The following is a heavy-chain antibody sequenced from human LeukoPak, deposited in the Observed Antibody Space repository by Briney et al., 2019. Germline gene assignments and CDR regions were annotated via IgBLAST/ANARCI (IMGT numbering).Heavy chain of an antibody. J-gene: IGHJ5*02. Sequence: PSETLSLTCTVSGGSIRSYYCSWIRQPPGKGLEWIGYIYYSGSTYYNPSLKSRVTISVDTSKNQFSLRLSSVTAADTAVYYCARRVHSSSRWFDPWGQGTLVTVSS. V-gene: IGHV4-59*06. CDR2: IYYSGST. D-gene: IGHD6-6*01. CDR3: ARRVHSSSRWFDP. CDR1: GGSIRSYY.